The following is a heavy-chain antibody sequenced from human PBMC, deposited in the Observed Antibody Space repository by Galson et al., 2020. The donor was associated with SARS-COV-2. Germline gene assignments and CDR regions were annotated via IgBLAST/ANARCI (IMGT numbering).Heavy chain of an antibody. V-gene: IGHV3-48*03. Sequence: GGSLRHSCEGSGFIFSDYEMTWVRQAPGKGLEWVSYISDGSKSVYYADSVKGRFTVSRDNAKRSLYLQMNSLRAEDTAVSYCARGGTGVLWFRELFAYWGQGTLVTVSS. CDR1: GFIFSDYE. CDR2: ISDGSKSV. CDR3: ARGGTGVLWFRELFAY. D-gene: IGHD3-10*01. J-gene: IGHJ4*02.